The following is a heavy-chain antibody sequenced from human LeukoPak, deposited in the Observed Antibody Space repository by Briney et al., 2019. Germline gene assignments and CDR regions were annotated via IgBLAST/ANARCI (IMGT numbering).Heavy chain of an antibody. CDR3: ARVDDYYDSSGYLFDY. D-gene: IGHD3-22*01. CDR2: ISSSGSTI. J-gene: IGHJ4*02. Sequence: PGGSLRLSFAASGFTFSDYYMSWIRQAPGKGLEWVSYISSSGSTIYYADSVKGRFTISRDNAKNSLYLQMNSLRAEDTAVYYCARVDDYYDSSGYLFDYWGQGTLVTVSS. V-gene: IGHV3-11*01. CDR1: GFTFSDYY.